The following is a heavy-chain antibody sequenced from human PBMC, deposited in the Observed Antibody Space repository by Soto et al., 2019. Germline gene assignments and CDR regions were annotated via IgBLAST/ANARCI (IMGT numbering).Heavy chain of an antibody. J-gene: IGHJ4*02. CDR1: GGSISSGCYS. Sequence: QLQLQESGPGLVKPSQTLSLTCAVSGGSISSGCYSWNWLRQPPGKGLEWIGYIYHSGSTYYNPSLKSRVTVSVDRSKTQFSLKLSSVPAADTAVYYCAAGGGLPRYYWGQGTLVTVSS. D-gene: IGHD5-12*01. CDR3: AAGGGLPRYY. CDR2: IYHSGST. V-gene: IGHV4-30-2*01.